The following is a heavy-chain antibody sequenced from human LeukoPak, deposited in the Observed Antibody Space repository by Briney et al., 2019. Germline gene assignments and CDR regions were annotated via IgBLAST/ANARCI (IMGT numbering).Heavy chain of an antibody. CDR2: ISYDEGNK. CDR1: GFTFSSYG. V-gene: IGHV3-30*03. CDR3: ATSLFPIVVVTASLDY. J-gene: IGHJ4*02. Sequence: AGSLRLSCAASGFTFSSYGMHWVRQAPGKGLEWVAVISYDEGNKFYADSVKGRFTISRDNSKNTLYLQMNSLRAEDTAVYYCATSLFPIVVVTASLDYWGQGTLVTVSS. D-gene: IGHD2-21*02.